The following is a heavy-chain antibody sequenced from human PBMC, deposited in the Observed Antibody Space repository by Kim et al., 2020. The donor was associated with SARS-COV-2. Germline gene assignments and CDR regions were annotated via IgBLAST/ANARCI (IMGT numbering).Heavy chain of an antibody. Sequence: GESLKISCKVSGDGFPNYWIGWVHQKPGKGLEWMGMIHPAGPNARYSPSFQGQVTMSVDKSVTTPYLYLSSLKAPDPAIFYCASQQRLVETYSFDPWGQG. D-gene: IGHD1-26*01. CDR1: GDGFPNYW. CDR2: IHPAGPNA. J-gene: IGHJ5*02. V-gene: IGHV5-51*07. CDR3: ASQQRLVETYSFDP.